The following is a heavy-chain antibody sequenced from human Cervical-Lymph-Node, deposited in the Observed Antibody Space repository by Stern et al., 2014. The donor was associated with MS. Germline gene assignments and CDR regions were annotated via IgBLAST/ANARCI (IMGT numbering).Heavy chain of an antibody. Sequence: VQLVESGPGLVKPSQTLSLTCTVSGGSISTGGYFCSWVRPHPGKGLEVIGVTYHGGSTYYNPSLKSRVTISVDPSKNQFSLNLSSVTAADTAVYYCARKGAIVPAAIENWFDSWGQGTLVTVSS. CDR2: TYHGGST. CDR1: GGSISTGGYF. CDR3: ARKGAIVPAAIENWFDS. V-gene: IGHV4-31*03. D-gene: IGHD2-2*01. J-gene: IGHJ5*01.